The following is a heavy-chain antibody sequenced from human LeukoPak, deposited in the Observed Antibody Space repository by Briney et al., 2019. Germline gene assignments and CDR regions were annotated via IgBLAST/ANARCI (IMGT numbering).Heavy chain of an antibody. CDR3: ARERQQLVPIDYYYGVDV. V-gene: IGHV3-30-3*01. Sequence: GGSLRLSCAASGFTFSSYAMHWVRQAPGKGLEWVAVISYDGSNKYYADSVKGRFTISRDNSKNTLYLQMNSLRAEDTAVYYCARERQQLVPIDYYYGVDVWGQGTTVTVSS. J-gene: IGHJ6*02. CDR2: ISYDGSNK. D-gene: IGHD6-13*01. CDR1: GFTFSSYA.